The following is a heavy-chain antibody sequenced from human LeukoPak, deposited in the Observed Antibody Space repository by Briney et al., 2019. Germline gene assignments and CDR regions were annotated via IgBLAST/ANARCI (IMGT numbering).Heavy chain of an antibody. D-gene: IGHD3-10*01. CDR3: AREVSTVRGVFNSVFDY. Sequence: SVKVSCKASGGTFSSYAISWVRQAPGQGLELMGRIIPIFGTANYAQKFQGRVTITTDESTSTAYMELSSLRSEDTAVYYCAREVSTVRGVFNSVFDYWGQGTLVTVSS. J-gene: IGHJ4*02. CDR1: GGTFSSYA. CDR2: IIPIFGTA. V-gene: IGHV1-69*05.